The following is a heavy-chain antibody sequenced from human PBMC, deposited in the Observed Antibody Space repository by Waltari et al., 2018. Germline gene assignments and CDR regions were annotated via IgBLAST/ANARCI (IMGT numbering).Heavy chain of an antibody. CDR2: IWDDGSNK. CDR1: GFTFSSYG. V-gene: IGHV3-33*01. D-gene: IGHD6-19*01. J-gene: IGHJ4*02. Sequence: QVQLVESGGGVVQPGRSLRLSCAASGFTFSSYGMHWVRQAPGKGLELVAVIWDDGSNKYYADSVKGRFTISRDNSKNTLYLQMNSLRAEDTAVYYCARDRNSGWAGEFDYWGQGTLVTVSS. CDR3: ARDRNSGWAGEFDY.